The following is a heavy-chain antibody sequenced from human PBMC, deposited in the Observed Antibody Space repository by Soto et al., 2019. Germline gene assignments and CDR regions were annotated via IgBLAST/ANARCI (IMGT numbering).Heavy chain of an antibody. J-gene: IGHJ6*02. CDR3: ARSVVTATPTRYYYYGMDV. CDR2: ISAYNGNT. CDR1: GYTFTSYG. Sequence: ASVKVSCKASGYTFTSYGISWVRQAPGQGREWMGWISAYNGNTNYAQKLQGRVTMTTDTSTSTAYMELRSLRSDDTAVYYCARSVVTATPTRYYYYGMDVWGQGTTVTVSS. V-gene: IGHV1-18*04. D-gene: IGHD2-21*02.